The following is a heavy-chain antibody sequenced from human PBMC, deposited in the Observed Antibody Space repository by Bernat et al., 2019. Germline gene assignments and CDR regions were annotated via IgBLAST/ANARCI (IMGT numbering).Heavy chain of an antibody. J-gene: IGHJ4*02. CDR2: TYYSGGT. Sequence: QVQLQESGPGLVKPSETLSLTCIVSGGSIISYYWSGIGQPPGKGREWIGYTYYSGGTNYNPSLKSRVTMSVDTYKNQFSLKLTSVTAADTAVYYCARGDGGYKSLYYFDSWGQGTLVTVSS. V-gene: IGHV4-59*08. CDR3: ARGDGGYKSLYYFDS. D-gene: IGHD5-24*01. CDR1: GGSIISYY.